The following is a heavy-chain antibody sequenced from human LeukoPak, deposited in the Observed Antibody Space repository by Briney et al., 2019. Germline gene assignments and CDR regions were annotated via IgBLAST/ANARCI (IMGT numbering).Heavy chain of an antibody. D-gene: IGHD3-3*01. V-gene: IGHV3-30*18. CDR1: GFTFSSYG. CDR3: AKDRKVFWSGYYPRDFDY. CDR2: ISYDGSNK. J-gene: IGHJ4*02. Sequence: GTLRLSCAASGFTFSSYGMHWVRQAPGKGLEWVAVISYDGSNKYYADSVKGRFTISRDNSKNTLYLQMNSLRAEDTAVYYCAKDRKVFWSGYYPRDFDYWGQGTLVTVSS.